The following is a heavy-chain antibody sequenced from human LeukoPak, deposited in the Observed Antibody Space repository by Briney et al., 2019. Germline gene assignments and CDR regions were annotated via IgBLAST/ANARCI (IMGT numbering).Heavy chain of an antibody. CDR3: AREIARIVSDYYYGMDV. CDR2: INSGSSYL. V-gene: IGHV3-21*01. D-gene: IGHD1-26*01. J-gene: IGHJ6*02. Sequence: GGSLRLSCAASGFIFSAYSMNWVRQAPGKGLEWVSSINSGSSYLYYADSVKGRFTISRDNAKNSLYLQMNSLRAEDTAVYYCAREIARIVSDYYYGMDVWGQGTTVTVSS. CDR1: GFIFSAYS.